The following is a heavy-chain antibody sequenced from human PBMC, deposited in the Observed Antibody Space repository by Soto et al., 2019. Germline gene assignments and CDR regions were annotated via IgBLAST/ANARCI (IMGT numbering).Heavy chain of an antibody. D-gene: IGHD6-6*01. Sequence: GGSLRLSCAASGFTFSSYAMHWVRQAPGKGLEWVAVISYDGSNKYYADSVKGRFTISRDNSKNTLYLQMNSLRADDTAVYYCARKGGAQPLYSSSSYFDYWGQGTLVTVSS. CDR1: GFTFSSYA. J-gene: IGHJ4*02. V-gene: IGHV3-30-3*01. CDR3: ARKGGAQPLYSSSSYFDY. CDR2: ISYDGSNK.